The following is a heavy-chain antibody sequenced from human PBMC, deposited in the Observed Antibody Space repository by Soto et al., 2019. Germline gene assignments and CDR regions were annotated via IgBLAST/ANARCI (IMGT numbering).Heavy chain of an antibody. CDR2: IYYSGST. Sequence: SATLSHTWTVSGGSISRDCWSCSRQPPGKGLEWIGYIYYSGSTYYNPSLKSRVTISVDTSKNQFSLKLSSVTAADTAVYYCAREDAAAAAGYYYYYYGMDVWGQGTTVTVSS. CDR1: GGSISRDC. J-gene: IGHJ6*02. CDR3: AREDAAAAAGYYYYYYGMDV. D-gene: IGHD6-13*01. V-gene: IGHV4-59*12.